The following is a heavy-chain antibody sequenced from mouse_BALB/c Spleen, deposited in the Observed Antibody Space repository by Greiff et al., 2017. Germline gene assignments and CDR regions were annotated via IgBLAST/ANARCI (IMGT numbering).Heavy chain of an antibody. Sequence: VQLQQSGTVLARPGASVKMSCKASGYSFTSYWMHWVKQRPGQGLEWIGAIYPGNSDTSYNQKFKGKAKLTAVTSASTAYMELSSLTNEDSAVYYCTRSEDLLWLRRYYFDYWGQGTTLTVSS. CDR2: IYPGNSDT. D-gene: IGHD2-2*01. CDR3: TRSEDLLWLRRYYFDY. V-gene: IGHV1-5*01. J-gene: IGHJ2*01. CDR1: GYSFTSYW.